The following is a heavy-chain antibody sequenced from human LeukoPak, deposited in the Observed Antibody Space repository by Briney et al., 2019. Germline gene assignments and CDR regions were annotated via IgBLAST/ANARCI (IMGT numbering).Heavy chain of an antibody. Sequence: PSETLSLTCTVSGGSISSYYWSWIRQPPGKGLEWIGYIYYSGSTNYNPSLKSRVTISVDTSKNQFSLKLSSVTAADTAVYYCARGGLIKYNWFDPWGQGTLVTASS. D-gene: IGHD3/OR15-3a*01. V-gene: IGHV4-59*01. J-gene: IGHJ5*02. CDR2: IYYSGST. CDR3: ARGGLIKYNWFDP. CDR1: GGSISSYY.